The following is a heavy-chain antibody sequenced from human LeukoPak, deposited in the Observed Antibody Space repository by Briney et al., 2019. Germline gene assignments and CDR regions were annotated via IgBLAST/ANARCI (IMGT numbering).Heavy chain of an antibody. CDR2: VYHSGST. CDR3: AREGRYRYGYNEYHLYMDI. Sequence: SETLSLTCTVSGGSISSYYWGWIRQPPGKGLEWIGIVYHSGSTYYSPSLKSRVTISVDTSKNQFSLKLSSVTAAETAVYYCAREGRYRYGYNEYHLYMDIWGKGTTVTVSS. J-gene: IGHJ6*03. D-gene: IGHD5-18*01. V-gene: IGHV4-59*12. CDR1: GGSISSYY.